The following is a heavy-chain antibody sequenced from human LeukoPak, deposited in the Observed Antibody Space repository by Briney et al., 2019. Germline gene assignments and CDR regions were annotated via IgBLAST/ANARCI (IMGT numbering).Heavy chain of an antibody. CDR1: GGSISSGSYY. D-gene: IGHD5-18*01. CDR2: IYTSGST. Sequence: SETLSLTCTVSGGSISSGSYYWSWIRQPAGKGLEWIGRIYTSGSTNYNPSLKSRVTISVDTSKNQFSLKLSSVTAADTAVYYCARSSRGYSYAQDYWGQGTLVTVSS. CDR3: ARSSRGYSYAQDY. V-gene: IGHV4-61*02. J-gene: IGHJ4*02.